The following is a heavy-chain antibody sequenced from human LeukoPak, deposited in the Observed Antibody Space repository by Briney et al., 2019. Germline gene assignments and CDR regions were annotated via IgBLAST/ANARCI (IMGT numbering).Heavy chain of an antibody. D-gene: IGHD3-9*01. V-gene: IGHV3-48*01. J-gene: IGHJ3*02. CDR2: ISSSSSTI. Sequence: GSLRLSCAASGFTFSSYSMNWVRQAPGKGLEWVSYISSSSSTIYYADSVKGRFTISRDNAKNSLYLQMNSLRAEDTAVYYCARDHLSGIRYFDWLPTLHAFDIWGQGTMVTVSS. CDR3: ARDHLSGIRYFDWLPTLHAFDI. CDR1: GFTFSSYS.